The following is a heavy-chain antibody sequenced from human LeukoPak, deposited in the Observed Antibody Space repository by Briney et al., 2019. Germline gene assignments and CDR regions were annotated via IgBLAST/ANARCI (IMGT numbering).Heavy chain of an antibody. J-gene: IGHJ5*02. V-gene: IGHV3-23*01. CDR1: GFTFSSYA. CDR3: AKNWNYGDGWFDP. Sequence: PGGSLRLSCAASGFTFSSYARSWVRQAPGKGLEWVSAISGSGGITQYADSVKGRFTISRDNSKNTLYLQMNSLRAEDTAVYYCAKNWNYGDGWFDPWGQGTLVTVSS. CDR2: ISGSGGIT. D-gene: IGHD1-7*01.